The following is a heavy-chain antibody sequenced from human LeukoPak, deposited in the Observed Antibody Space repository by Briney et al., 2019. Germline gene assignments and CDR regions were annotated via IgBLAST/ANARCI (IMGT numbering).Heavy chain of an antibody. CDR2: IYYSGST. CDR3: ARHVSNYDILTGYSPVPLFDY. CDR1: GGSISSSSYY. J-gene: IGHJ4*02. Sequence: SETLSLTCTVSGGSISSSSYYWGWIRQPPGKGLEWIGSIYYSGSTYYNPSLKSRVTISVDTSKNQFSLKLSSVTAADTAVYYCARHVSNYDILTGYSPVPLFDYWGQGTLVTVSS. V-gene: IGHV4-39*01. D-gene: IGHD3-9*01.